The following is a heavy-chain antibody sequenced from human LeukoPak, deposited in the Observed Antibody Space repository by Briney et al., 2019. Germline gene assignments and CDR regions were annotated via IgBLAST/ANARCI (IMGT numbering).Heavy chain of an antibody. CDR2: ISSSSSWI. CDR1: GFTFSSYS. CDR3: AKGGGTGYSSSWYSN. Sequence: GGSLRLSCAASGFTFSSYSMNWVRQAPGKGLEWVSSISSSSSWIFYADSVKGRFTISRDNSKNTLYLQMNSLRPEDTAVYYCAKGGGTGYSSSWYSNWGQGTLVTVSS. V-gene: IGHV3-21*01. D-gene: IGHD6-13*01. J-gene: IGHJ4*02.